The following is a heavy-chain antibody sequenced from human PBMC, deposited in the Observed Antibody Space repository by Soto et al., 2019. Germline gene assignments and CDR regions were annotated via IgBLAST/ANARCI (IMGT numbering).Heavy chain of an antibody. J-gene: IGHJ4*02. D-gene: IGHD3-22*01. CDR1: GFRFSTYS. CDR3: TRDPVPDSSGYFPLDY. V-gene: IGHV3-21*01. Sequence: PGGSLRLSCAASGFRFSTYSMNWVRQAPGKGLEWVASISTTNSYIYYADSVRGRFTISRDNAKNSLFLQMNSLRAEDTAVYYCTRDPVPDSSGYFPLDYRGVGT. CDR2: ISTTNSYI.